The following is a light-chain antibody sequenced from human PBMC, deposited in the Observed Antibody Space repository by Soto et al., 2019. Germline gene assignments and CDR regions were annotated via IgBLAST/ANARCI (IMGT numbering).Light chain of an antibody. CDR2: GAS. CDR1: QSLSINY. CDR3: QQYGSSIFT. J-gene: IGKJ3*01. V-gene: IGKV3-20*01. Sequence: EIVLTQSPATLSLSPGERATLSCRASQSLSINYLAWYQQKPGQAPRLLIYGASSRVNGIPDRFSGSGSGTDFTLSISRVEPEDFAVYYCQQYGSSIFTFGPGTKVEIK.